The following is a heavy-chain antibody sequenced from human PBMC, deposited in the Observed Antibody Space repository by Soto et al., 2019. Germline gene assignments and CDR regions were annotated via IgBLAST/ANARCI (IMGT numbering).Heavy chain of an antibody. Sequence: QVQLQESGPGLVQPSGTLSLTCAVSGDSINNSHWWSWVRQTPGKGLEWIGETYHSGTTNYNPSLNTGVTISIDKSKNQFSLKMNSVTAADTAVYYCAREVNSSPARGPNWFDPWGQGTLVTVSS. CDR2: TYHSGTT. V-gene: IGHV4-4*02. J-gene: IGHJ5*02. CDR1: GDSINNSHW. CDR3: AREVNSSPARGPNWFDP. D-gene: IGHD6-13*01.